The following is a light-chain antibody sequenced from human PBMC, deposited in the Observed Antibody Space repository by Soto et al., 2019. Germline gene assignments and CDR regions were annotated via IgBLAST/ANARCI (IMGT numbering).Light chain of an antibody. V-gene: IGKV3-20*01. CDR1: QSVHSGH. J-gene: IGKJ1*01. CDR2: GVS. CDR3: QQYGSSPWT. Sequence: EIVLTQSPDALSLSPAGRAILSCRASQSVHSGHLAWYQQKPGQAPRLLIYGVSSRATGIPDRFSGSGSGTDFALTISRLEPEDFALYYCQQYGSSPWTFGQGTKVDIK.